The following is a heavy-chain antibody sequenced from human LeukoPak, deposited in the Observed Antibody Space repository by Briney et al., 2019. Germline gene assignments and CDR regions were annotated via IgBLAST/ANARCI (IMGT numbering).Heavy chain of an antibody. CDR3: ARDNIAAAGYYMDV. D-gene: IGHD6-13*01. V-gene: IGHV1-2*02. CDR2: INPNSGGT. Sequence: EASVKVSCKASGYTFTAYYMHWVRQAPGQGLEWMGWINPNSGGTNYAQRFQGRVTMTRDTSISTAYMELSRLTSDDTAVYYCARDNIAAAGYYMDVWGKGTTVTVSS. CDR1: GYTFTAYY. J-gene: IGHJ6*03.